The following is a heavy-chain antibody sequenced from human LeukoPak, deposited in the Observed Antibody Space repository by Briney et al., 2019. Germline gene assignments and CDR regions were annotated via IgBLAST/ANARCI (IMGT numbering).Heavy chain of an antibody. CDR2: IIPIFGTA. V-gene: IGHV1-69*13. CDR1: GGTFSSYA. D-gene: IGHD5-12*01. CDR3: AREVATITVAAAGGIDY. J-gene: IGHJ4*02. Sequence: ASVKVSCKASGGTFSSYAISWVRQAPGQGLEWMGGIIPIFGTANYAQKFQGRVTITADESTSTAYMELSSLRSEDTAVYYCAREVATITVAAAGGIDYWGQGTLVTVSS.